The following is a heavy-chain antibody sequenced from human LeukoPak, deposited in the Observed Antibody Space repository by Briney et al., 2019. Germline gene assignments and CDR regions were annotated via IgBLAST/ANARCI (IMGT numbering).Heavy chain of an antibody. J-gene: IGHJ3*02. D-gene: IGHD2-15*01. V-gene: IGHV1-18*01. Sequence: ASVKVSCKASGGTFSSYGISWVRQAPGQGLEWMGWNSAYNGNTNYAQKLQGRVTMTTDTSTSTAYMELRGLRSDDTAVYYCATPSAARFAFDIWGQGTMVTVSS. CDR3: ATPSAARFAFDI. CDR2: NSAYNGNT. CDR1: GGTFSSYG.